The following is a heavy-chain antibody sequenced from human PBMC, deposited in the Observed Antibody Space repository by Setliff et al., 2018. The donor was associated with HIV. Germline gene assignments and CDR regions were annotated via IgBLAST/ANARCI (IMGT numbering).Heavy chain of an antibody. CDR1: GGSISSYY. D-gene: IGHD4-17*01. J-gene: IGHJ4*02. CDR3: TRRDVTTGMDS. CDR2: IYTSGST. Sequence: PSETLSLTCTVSGGSISSYYWSWIRQPPGKGLEWIGYIYTSGSTNYNPSLKSRVTISVDTSKNQLPLKLSSVTAADTAVYYCTRRDVTTGMDSWGPGILVTVSS. V-gene: IGHV4-4*09.